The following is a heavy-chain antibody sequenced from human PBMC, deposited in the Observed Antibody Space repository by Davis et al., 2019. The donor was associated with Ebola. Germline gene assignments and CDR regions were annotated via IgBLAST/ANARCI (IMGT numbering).Heavy chain of an antibody. CDR1: GFTFSSYS. D-gene: IGHD6-19*01. V-gene: IGHV3-21*01. CDR2: ISSSSSYI. CDR3: ARQGGWYMN. J-gene: IGHJ4*02. Sequence: GESLKISCAASGFTFSSYSMNWVRQAPGKGLEWVPSISSSSSYIYYADSVKGRFTISRDNAKNSLYLQMNSLRAEDTAVYYCARQGGWYMNWGQGTLVTVSS.